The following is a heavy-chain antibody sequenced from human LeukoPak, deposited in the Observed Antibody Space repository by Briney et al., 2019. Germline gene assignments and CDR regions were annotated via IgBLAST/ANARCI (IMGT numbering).Heavy chain of an antibody. D-gene: IGHD4-11*01. CDR3: ARPLNDYTFDY. CDR1: GYTFTSYY. V-gene: IGHV1-46*01. Sequence: ASVKVSCKASGYTFTSYYMHWVRQAPGQGLEWMGIINPSGGSTSYAQKFQGRVTMTRDTSITTTYMELSRLRSDDTAVYYCARPLNDYTFDYWGQGTLVTVSS. CDR2: INPSGGST. J-gene: IGHJ4*02.